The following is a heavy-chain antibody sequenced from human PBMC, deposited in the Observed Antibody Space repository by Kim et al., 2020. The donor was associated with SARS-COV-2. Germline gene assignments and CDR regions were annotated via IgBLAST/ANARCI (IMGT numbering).Heavy chain of an antibody. J-gene: IGHJ6*02. CDR3: ARDHRYCSGGSCYYYGMDV. CDR2: INHSGST. V-gene: IGHV4-34*01. CDR1: GGSFSGYY. D-gene: IGHD2-15*01. Sequence: SETLSLTCAVYGGSFSGYYWSWIRQPPGKGLEWMGEINHSGSTNYNPSLKSRVTISVDKSKNQFSLKLSSVTAADTAVYYCARDHRYCSGGSCYYYGMDVWGQGTTVTVSS.